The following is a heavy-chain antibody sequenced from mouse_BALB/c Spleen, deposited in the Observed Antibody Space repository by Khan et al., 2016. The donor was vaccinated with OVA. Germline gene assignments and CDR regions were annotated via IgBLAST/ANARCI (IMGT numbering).Heavy chain of an antibody. CDR3: SRELFTTVVATPFAY. CDR1: GFTFINYA. J-gene: IGHJ3*01. D-gene: IGHD1-1*01. Sequence: DVQLVESGGGSVKPGGSLKLSCAASGFTFINYAMSWVRQTPETRLEWVATINSGTGYTYYPDSVQGRFPTSRAKAKNTLYLQMSSLRSEDTAIYYCSRELFTTVVATPFAYWGQGTLVTVSA. CDR2: INSGTGYT. V-gene: IGHV5-9-3*01.